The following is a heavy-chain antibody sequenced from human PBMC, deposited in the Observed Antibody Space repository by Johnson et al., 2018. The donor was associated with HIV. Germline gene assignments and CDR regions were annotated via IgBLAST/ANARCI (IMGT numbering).Heavy chain of an antibody. CDR1: GLTITNDY. CDR3: ARRTVTALFDI. V-gene: IGHV3-66*04. J-gene: IGHJ3*02. CDR2: FYGGGDI. D-gene: IGHD4-17*01. Sequence: VQLVESGGDLVKPGGSLRLSCEASGLTITNDYMSWVRQAPGKGLEWVSVFYGGGDIYYADSVKGRFFISRDISKNTLYLQLNNLRDEDTAVYYCARRTVTALFDIWGQGTLVTVSS.